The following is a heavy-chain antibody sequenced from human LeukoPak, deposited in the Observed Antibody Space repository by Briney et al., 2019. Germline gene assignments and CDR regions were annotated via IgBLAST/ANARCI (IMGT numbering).Heavy chain of an antibody. V-gene: IGHV1-2*02. CDR1: GYTFTGYY. J-gene: IGHJ3*02. CDR3: ARDKVTDSTGYYGPPGPGSSFDI. CDR2: INPNSGGT. Sequence: ASVKVSCKASGYTFTGYYMHWVRQAPGQGLEWMGWINPNSGGTNYAQKFQGRVTMTRDTSISIAYMELSRLRSDDTAVYFCARDKVTDSTGYYGPPGPGSSFDIWGQGTMVTVSS. D-gene: IGHD3-22*01.